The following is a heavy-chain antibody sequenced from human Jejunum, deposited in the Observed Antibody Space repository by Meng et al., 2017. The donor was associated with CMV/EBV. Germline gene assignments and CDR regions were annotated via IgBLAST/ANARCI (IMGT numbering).Heavy chain of an antibody. J-gene: IGHJ6*02. CDR3: ARDRVGRSAANAYLYGMDV. CDR1: RYG. V-gene: IGHV1-18*01. Sequence: RYGIRWVRQAPGQGLEWMGWIYAYNGNTNYAQKLQGSVTMTTDTSTNTAYMELGSLRSDDTAVYYCARDRVGRSAANAYLYGMDVWGQGTTVTVSS. D-gene: IGHD1-26*01. CDR2: IYAYNGNT.